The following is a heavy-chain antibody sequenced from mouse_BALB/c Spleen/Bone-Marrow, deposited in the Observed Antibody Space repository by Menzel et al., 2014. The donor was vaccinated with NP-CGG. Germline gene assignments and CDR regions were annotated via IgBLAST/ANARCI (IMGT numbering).Heavy chain of an antibody. V-gene: IGHV5-15*02. Sequence: EVNLVESGGGLVQPGGSRKLSCAASGFTFSDYGMAWVRQAPGKGPEWVAFISNLAYSIYYADTVTGRFTISRENAKNTHYLEMSSMGSEDTDMYYCAREDYGSSYWYLDVQSAATTATAPS. D-gene: IGHD1-1*01. CDR2: ISNLAYSI. J-gene: IGHJ1*01. CDR1: GFTFSDYG. CDR3: AREDYGSSYWYLDV.